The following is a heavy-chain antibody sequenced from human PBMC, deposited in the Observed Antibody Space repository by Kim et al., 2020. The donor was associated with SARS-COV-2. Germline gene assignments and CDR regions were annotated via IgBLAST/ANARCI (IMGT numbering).Heavy chain of an antibody. Sequence: GGSLRLSCAASGFTFSSYWMSWVRQAPGKGLEWVANIKQDGSEKYYVDSVKGRFTISRDNAKNSLYLQMNSLRAEDTAVYYCARDESEHRIQLWEFGKLNYYDYGMDVWGQGTTVTVSS. CDR2: IKQDGSEK. V-gene: IGHV3-7*03. CDR3: ARDESEHRIQLWEFGKLNYYDYGMDV. CDR1: GFTFSSYW. D-gene: IGHD5-18*01. J-gene: IGHJ6*02.